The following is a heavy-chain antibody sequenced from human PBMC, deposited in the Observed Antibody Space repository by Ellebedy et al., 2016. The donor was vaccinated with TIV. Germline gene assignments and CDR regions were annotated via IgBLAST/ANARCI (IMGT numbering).Heavy chain of an antibody. CDR3: AKEGAEFEEVYCRTTSCPQGAFDV. Sequence: GGSLRLXXAASGFTFSSYGMHWVRQAPGKGLEWVAVISYDGSKKYYADSVKGRFTISRDNSKNTLYVQMNSLRAEDTAVYYCAKEGAEFEEVYCRTTSCPQGAFDVWGQGTMVTVSS. D-gene: IGHD2-2*01. CDR2: ISYDGSKK. J-gene: IGHJ3*01. CDR1: GFTFSSYG. V-gene: IGHV3-30*18.